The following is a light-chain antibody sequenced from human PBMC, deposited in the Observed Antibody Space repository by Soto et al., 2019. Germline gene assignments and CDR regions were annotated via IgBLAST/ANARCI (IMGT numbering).Light chain of an antibody. CDR1: QSVLYSSNNKNY. J-gene: IGKJ4*01. Sequence: IVMTQFPDSLAVSLGERATINCKSSQSVLYSSNNKNYLAWYQQKPGQPPKLLIYWTSIRESGVPDRFSGSGSGTDFTLTISSLQAEDVAVYYCQQYYSTPLTFGGGTKVDIK. V-gene: IGKV4-1*01. CDR2: WTS. CDR3: QQYYSTPLT.